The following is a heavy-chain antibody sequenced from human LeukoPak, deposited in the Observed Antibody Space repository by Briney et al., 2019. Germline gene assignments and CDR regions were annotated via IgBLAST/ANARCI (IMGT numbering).Heavy chain of an antibody. CDR2: IYCSGST. Sequence: PSETLSLTCTVSGGSISSSSYYWGWIRQPPGKGLEWIGSIYCSGSTYYNPSLKSRVTISVDKSKNQFSLKLSSVTAADTAVYYCASCRGSDAFDIWGQGTMVTVSS. J-gene: IGHJ3*02. CDR1: GGSISSSSYY. D-gene: IGHD2-15*01. CDR3: ASCRGSDAFDI. V-gene: IGHV4-39*07.